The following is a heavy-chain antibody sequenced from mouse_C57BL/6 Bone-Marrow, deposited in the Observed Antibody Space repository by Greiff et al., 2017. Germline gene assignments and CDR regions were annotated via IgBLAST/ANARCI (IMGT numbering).Heavy chain of an antibody. CDR2: INYDGSST. V-gene: IGHV5-16*01. Sequence: EVKVVESEGGLVQPGSSMKLSCTASGFTFSDYYMAWVRQVPEKGLEWVANINYDGSSTYYLDSLKSRFIISRDNAKNILYLQMSSLKSEDTATYYCARDRHYGYWYFDVWGTGTTVTVSS. CDR3: ARDRHYGYWYFDV. CDR1: GFTFSDYY. D-gene: IGHD1-1*01. J-gene: IGHJ1*03.